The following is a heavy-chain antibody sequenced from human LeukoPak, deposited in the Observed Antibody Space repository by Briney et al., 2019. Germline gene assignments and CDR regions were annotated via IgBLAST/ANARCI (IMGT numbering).Heavy chain of an antibody. D-gene: IGHD5-24*01. V-gene: IGHV4-30-4*01. J-gene: IGHJ4*02. CDR3: ARDGYNSGYFDY. Sequence: SQTLSLTCTVSGTSISSGGYYWNWIRQPPGKGLEWIGYIYYSRSTSYSPSLKSRLTISVDTSKNQFSLKLSSVTAADTAVYYCARDGYNSGYFDYWGQGTLVTVSS. CDR1: GTSISSGGYY. CDR2: IYYSRST.